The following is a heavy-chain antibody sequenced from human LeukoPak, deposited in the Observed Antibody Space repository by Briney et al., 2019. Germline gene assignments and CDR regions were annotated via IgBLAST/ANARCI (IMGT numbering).Heavy chain of an antibody. D-gene: IGHD4-17*01. Sequence: SETLSLTCAVYGGSFSGYYWSWIRQPPGKGLEWIGEINHSGSTNYNPSLKSRVTISVDTSKNQFSLKLSSVTAADTAVYYCARHPYGDYYPKPFDYWGQGTLVTVSS. J-gene: IGHJ4*02. CDR3: ARHPYGDYYPKPFDY. V-gene: IGHV4-34*01. CDR1: GGSFSGYY. CDR2: INHSGST.